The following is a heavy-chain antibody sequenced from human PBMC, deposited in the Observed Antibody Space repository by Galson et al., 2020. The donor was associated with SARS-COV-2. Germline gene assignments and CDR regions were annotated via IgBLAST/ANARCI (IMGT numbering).Heavy chain of an antibody. D-gene: IGHD5-18*01. CDR1: GGSFGGDF. Sequence: SETLSLTCAVYGGSFGGDFWTWIRQPPGKGLEWIGQINHSGYPNLNPSLKSRVTISLDTSMKQFSLKLISVTAADTAVYYCARVRVDAGIPREFDIWGRGTLVTVSS. J-gene: IGHJ3*02. V-gene: IGHV4-34*01. CDR2: INHSGYP. CDR3: ARVRVDAGIPREFDI.